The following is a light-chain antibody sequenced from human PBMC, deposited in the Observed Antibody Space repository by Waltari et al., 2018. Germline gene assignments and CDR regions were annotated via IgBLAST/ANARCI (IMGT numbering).Light chain of an antibody. V-gene: IGLV2-23*01. CDR2: EGS. CDR1: SSDVGSYNL. J-gene: IGLJ1*01. CDR3: CSYAGRNIYV. Sequence: QSALTQPASVSGSPGQSVTISCTGSSSDVGSYNLVSWYQQYPGKAPKLILYEGSKRPSGVSSPFSGSRSGNTASLTISGLQTEDEADCHCCSYAGRNIYVFGTGTKVTVL.